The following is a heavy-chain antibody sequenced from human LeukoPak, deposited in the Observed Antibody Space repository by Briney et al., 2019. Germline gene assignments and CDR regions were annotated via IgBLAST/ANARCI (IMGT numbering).Heavy chain of an antibody. CDR1: GGSISSSSYY. D-gene: IGHD1-26*01. CDR2: INHSGST. J-gene: IGHJ4*02. Sequence: KTSETMSLTCTVSGGSISSSSYYWSWIRQPPGKGLEWIGEINHSGSTNYNPSLKGRVTISVDTSKNQFSLKLSSVTAADTAVYYCASFDSGSYYGPGLAYDYWGQGTLVTVSS. V-gene: IGHV4-39*07. CDR3: ASFDSGSYYGPGLAYDY.